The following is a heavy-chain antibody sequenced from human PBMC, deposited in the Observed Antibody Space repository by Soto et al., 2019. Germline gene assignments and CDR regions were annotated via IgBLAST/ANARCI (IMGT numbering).Heavy chain of an antibody. Sequence: EVQVVESGGGLVQPGGSLRLSCVASGFTSSNYWMNWVRQAPGKGLEWVANIKQDGSEKNYVDSVKGRFTISRDNAKNSLYLQMNSLRAEDTAVDYCAGSTSSWGVWGKGTTVTVSS. CDR3: AGSTSSWGV. D-gene: IGHD6-13*01. CDR2: IKQDGSEK. CDR1: GFTSSNYW. J-gene: IGHJ6*04. V-gene: IGHV3-7*01.